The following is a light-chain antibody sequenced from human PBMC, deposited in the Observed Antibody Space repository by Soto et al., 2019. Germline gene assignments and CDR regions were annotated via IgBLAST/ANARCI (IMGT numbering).Light chain of an antibody. V-gene: IGLV2-14*03. CDR3: TSWTTSPTMI. CDR1: SSDIGAYNF. Sequence: QSALTQPASVSGSPGQSITISCTGTSSDIGAYNFVSWYQQHPGKAPKLMLYDVNIRPSGVSNRFSGSKSGNTASLTISGLQAEDEADSYCTSWTTSPTMIFGGVTKLTVL. J-gene: IGLJ2*01. CDR2: DVN.